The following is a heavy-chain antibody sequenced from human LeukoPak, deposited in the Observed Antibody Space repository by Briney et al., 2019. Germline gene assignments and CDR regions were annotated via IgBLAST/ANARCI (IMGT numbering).Heavy chain of an antibody. J-gene: IGHJ5*02. Sequence: SETLSLTCTVSGYSISSGYYWGWIRQPPGKGLEWIGSIYHSGSTYYNPSLKSRVTISVDTSKNQFSLKLSSVTAADTAVYYCAREQLDSPNWFDPWGQGTLVTVSS. CDR2: IYHSGST. CDR3: AREQLDSPNWFDP. V-gene: IGHV4-38-2*02. D-gene: IGHD6-6*01. CDR1: GYSISSGYY.